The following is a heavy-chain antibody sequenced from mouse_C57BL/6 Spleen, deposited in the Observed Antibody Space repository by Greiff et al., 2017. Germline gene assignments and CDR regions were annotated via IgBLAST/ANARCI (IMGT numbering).Heavy chain of an antibody. Sequence: EVQRVESGGGLVKPGGSLKLSCAASGFTFSSYTMSWVRQTPEKRLEWVATISGGGGNTYYPDSVKGRFTISRDNAKNTLYLQMSSLRSEDTALYYCARRGDYGGALDYWGQGTSVTVSS. D-gene: IGHD2-4*01. V-gene: IGHV5-9*01. J-gene: IGHJ4*01. CDR3: ARRGDYGGALDY. CDR2: ISGGGGNT. CDR1: GFTFSSYT.